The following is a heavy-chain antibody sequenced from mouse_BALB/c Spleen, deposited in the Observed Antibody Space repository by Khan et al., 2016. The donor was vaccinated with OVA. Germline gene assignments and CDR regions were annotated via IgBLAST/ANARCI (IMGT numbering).Heavy chain of an antibody. Sequence: QVRLQQSGAELVRPGVSVKISCKGSGYTFTDFTMHWVKQSHAKSLEWIGVISTYYGDVTYNQKFKGKATMTVAKSSSTAYMELARLTSEDSAIYYCTRGGGNRFAYWGQGTLVTVSA. CDR3: TRGGGNRFAY. CDR2: ISTYYGDV. J-gene: IGHJ3*01. V-gene: IGHV1S137*01. CDR1: GYTFTDFT.